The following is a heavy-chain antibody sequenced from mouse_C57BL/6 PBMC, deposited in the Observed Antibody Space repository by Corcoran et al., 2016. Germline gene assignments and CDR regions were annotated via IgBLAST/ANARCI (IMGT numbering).Heavy chain of an antibody. CDR1: GYTFTDYY. J-gene: IGHJ2*01. CDR3: ARDGYFDY. D-gene: IGHD2-3*01. CDR2: INPNNGGT. V-gene: IGHV1-26*01. Sequence: EVQLQQSGPELVKPGASVKISCKASGYTFTDYYMNGVKQSHGKSLEWIGDINPNNGGTSYNQKFKGKATLTVDKSSSTAYMELRSLTSEDSAVYYCARDGYFDYWGQGTTLTVSS.